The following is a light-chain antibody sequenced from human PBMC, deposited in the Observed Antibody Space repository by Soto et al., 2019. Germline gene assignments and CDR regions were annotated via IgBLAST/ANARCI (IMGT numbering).Light chain of an antibody. CDR3: QQYGTSPPVYT. V-gene: IGKV3-20*01. CDR2: GAS. J-gene: IGKJ2*01. Sequence: EIVLTQSPGTLSLSPGERATLSCRASQSVSSSYLAWYQQKPGQTPRLLIYGASSRATGIPDRFSGSGSGTDFTLPISRLEHEDFAVYYCQQYGTSPPVYTFGQGTNLEIK. CDR1: QSVSSSY.